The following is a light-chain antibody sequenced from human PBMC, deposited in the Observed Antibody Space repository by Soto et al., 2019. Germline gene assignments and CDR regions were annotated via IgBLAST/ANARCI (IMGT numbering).Light chain of an antibody. CDR3: HKYNSAPWT. J-gene: IGKJ3*01. CDR2: GAS. V-gene: IGKV1-27*01. CDR1: QGINNY. Sequence: DIQMTQSPSSLYASVGDRITITCRASQGINNYLAWYQQKPGKVPKLLIYGASILQSGVPSRFSGSGSGTDFTLTISSLQPEDVATYYCHKYNSAPWTFGPGTKVDVK.